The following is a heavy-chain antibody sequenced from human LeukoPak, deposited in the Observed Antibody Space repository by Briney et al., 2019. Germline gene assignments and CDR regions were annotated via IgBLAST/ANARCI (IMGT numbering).Heavy chain of an antibody. CDR2: IYPGDSDT. D-gene: IGHD5-12*01. CDR3: ASRVATISPHAFDI. V-gene: IGHV5-51*01. J-gene: IGHJ3*02. CDR1: GYSFTSYW. Sequence: GEPLKISCKGSGYSFTSYWIGWVRPMPGKGLEWMGIIYPGDSDTRYSPSFQGQVTISADKSISTAYLQWSSLKASDTAMYYCASRVATISPHAFDIWGQGTMVTVSS.